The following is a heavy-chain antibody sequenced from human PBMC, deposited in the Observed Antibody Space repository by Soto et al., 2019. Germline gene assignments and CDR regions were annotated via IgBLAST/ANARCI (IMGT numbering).Heavy chain of an antibody. J-gene: IGHJ4*02. V-gene: IGHV4-4*07. CDR2: IFPTGNT. Sequence: VSCCNLSKYYFIWIRQPAGKGLEWIGRIFPTGNTDYNPSLRSRVTMSVDTSKNQFSLKLNSVTAADTAVYYCARGSLGPDYWGPGTLVSVSS. D-gene: IGHD1-26*01. CDR3: ARGSLGPDY. CDR1: CCNLSKYY.